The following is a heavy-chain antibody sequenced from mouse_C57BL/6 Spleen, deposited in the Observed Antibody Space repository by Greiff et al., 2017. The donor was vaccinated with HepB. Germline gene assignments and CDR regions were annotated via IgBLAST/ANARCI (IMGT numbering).Heavy chain of an antibody. D-gene: IGHD2-12*01. J-gene: IGHJ4*01. CDR1: GFTFSSYA. CDR2: ISSGGDYI. CDR3: TRGSVGVYDVYAMDY. V-gene: IGHV5-9-1*02. Sequence: EVKLMESGEGLVKPGGSLKLSCAASGFTFSSYAMSWVRQTPEKRLEWVAYISSGGDYIYYADTVKGRFTISRDNARNTLYLQMSSLKSEDTAMYYCTRGSVGVYDVYAMDYWGQGTSVTVSS.